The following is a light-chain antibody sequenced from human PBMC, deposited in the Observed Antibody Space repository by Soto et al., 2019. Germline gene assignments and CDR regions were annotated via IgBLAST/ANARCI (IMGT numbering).Light chain of an antibody. CDR2: RAS. J-gene: IGKJ2*01. Sequence: AIQMTQSPSSFSASTGDRVTISCRATQDISNYLAWYQQKPGKAPKLLIYRASVLESGVPSRFIGGGSGTNFSLIIHHLHSEDLATYYCQQYNSFPQTFGQGTKLDIK. CDR1: QDISNY. V-gene: IGKV1-8*01. CDR3: QQYNSFPQT.